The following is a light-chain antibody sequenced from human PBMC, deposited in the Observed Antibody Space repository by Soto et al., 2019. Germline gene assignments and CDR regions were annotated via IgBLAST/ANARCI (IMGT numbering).Light chain of an antibody. CDR3: QQYSTYPIT. J-gene: IGKJ5*01. Sequence: DIHMTQSPSTLSASVGDRVTITCRATQSISSWLAWYQQKPGKAPKLLISDASSLQTKVPSRFSGSGSGTEFTLTISSLQPDDFATYYCQQYSTYPITFGQGTRLEIK. CDR1: QSISSW. V-gene: IGKV1-5*01. CDR2: DAS.